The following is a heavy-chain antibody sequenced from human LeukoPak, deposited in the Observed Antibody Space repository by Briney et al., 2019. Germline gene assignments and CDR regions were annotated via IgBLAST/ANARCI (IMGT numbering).Heavy chain of an antibody. CDR1: GYTFTGHY. CDR2: INPNSGGT. V-gene: IGHV1-2*02. J-gene: IGHJ4*02. Sequence: GASVKVSCKASGYTFTGHYIHWVRQAPGQGLEWMGWINPNSGGTKYAQKFQGRVTMTRDTSISTAYMELSKLRSDDTAVYSCARDYGSYSGLYFFDYLGQGTLVTVSP. D-gene: IGHD1-26*01. CDR3: ARDYGSYSGLYFFDY.